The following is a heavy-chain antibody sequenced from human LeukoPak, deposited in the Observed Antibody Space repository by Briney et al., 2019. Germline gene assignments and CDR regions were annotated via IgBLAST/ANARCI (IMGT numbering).Heavy chain of an antibody. CDR2: ISGNGGGT. CDR3: ARDVRWLRFVFDY. Sequence: GGSLRLSCAASGFTFSSYAMGWVRQAPGKGLEWVSAISGNGGGTDYADSVKGRFTISRDNSKNTLSLQMNSLRAEDTAVYYCARDVRWLRFVFDYWGQGTLATVSS. V-gene: IGHV3-23*01. D-gene: IGHD5-12*01. J-gene: IGHJ4*02. CDR1: GFTFSSYA.